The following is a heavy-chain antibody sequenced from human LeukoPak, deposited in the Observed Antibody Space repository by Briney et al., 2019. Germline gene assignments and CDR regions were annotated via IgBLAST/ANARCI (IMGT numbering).Heavy chain of an antibody. CDR3: ARLRLPVGPFDY. CDR2: IKEDGSEK. Sequence: PGGSLRPSCAASGFTFSGHWMSWVRQAPGKGLEWVANIKEDGSEKYYVDSVKGRFTISRDNSKNSLYLQMNSLRAEDTAVYYCARLRLPVGPFDYWGQGTLVTASS. CDR1: GFTFSGHW. J-gene: IGHJ4*02. V-gene: IGHV3-7*04.